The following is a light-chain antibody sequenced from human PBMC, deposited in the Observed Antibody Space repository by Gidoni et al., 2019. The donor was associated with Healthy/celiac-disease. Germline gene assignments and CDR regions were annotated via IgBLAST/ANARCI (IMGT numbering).Light chain of an antibody. CDR2: GAS. Sequence: SVFSPSPSTLSLSPGERATLSCRASQSVSSSYLAWYQQKPGQAPRLLIYGASSRATGIPDRFSGSGSGTDFTLTISRLEPEDFAVYYCQQYGSSPPYTFGQGTKLEIK. CDR3: QQYGSSPPYT. CDR1: QSVSSSY. J-gene: IGKJ2*01. V-gene: IGKV3-20*01.